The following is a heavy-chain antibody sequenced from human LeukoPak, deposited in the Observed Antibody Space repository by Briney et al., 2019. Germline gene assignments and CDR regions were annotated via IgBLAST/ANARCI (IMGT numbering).Heavy chain of an antibody. J-gene: IGHJ4*02. CDR1: GVTFSSYA. D-gene: IGHD2-2*01. Sequence: GGSLRLSCAVSGVTFSSYAMSWVRQAPGKGLEWVSAVSGTGGTTYYTDSVKGRFTISRDNAKNSLYLQMNSLRAEDTAVYYCARRYCSSTDCLFDYWGQGTLVIVSS. CDR3: ARRYCSSTDCLFDY. CDR2: VSGTGGTT. V-gene: IGHV3-23*01.